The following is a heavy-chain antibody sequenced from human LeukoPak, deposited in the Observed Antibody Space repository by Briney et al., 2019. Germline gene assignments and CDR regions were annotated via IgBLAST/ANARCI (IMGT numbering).Heavy chain of an antibody. Sequence: PSETLSLTCSVSGGSISSSSYYWGWIRQPPGKGLKWIGSIYYSGSTYYNPSLKSRVTISVDTSKNQFSLKLSSVTAADTAVYYCAREGYYDSSARADAFDIWGQGTMVTVSS. D-gene: IGHD3-22*01. J-gene: IGHJ3*02. V-gene: IGHV4-39*07. CDR2: IYYSGST. CDR1: GGSISSSSYY. CDR3: AREGYYDSSARADAFDI.